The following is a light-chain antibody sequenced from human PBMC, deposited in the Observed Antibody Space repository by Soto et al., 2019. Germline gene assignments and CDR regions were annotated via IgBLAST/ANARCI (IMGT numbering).Light chain of an antibody. V-gene: IGKV3-20*01. Sequence: EIGLTQSPGTLSLSPGERATLSCRASQSVSSSYLGWYQQKPGQAPRLLIYGASTRATGIPDRFSGSGSGTDFTLTISRLEPEDFAVYYCQYYGSSPFTFGPGTKVDIK. CDR3: QYYGSSPFT. CDR2: GAS. J-gene: IGKJ3*01. CDR1: QSVSSSY.